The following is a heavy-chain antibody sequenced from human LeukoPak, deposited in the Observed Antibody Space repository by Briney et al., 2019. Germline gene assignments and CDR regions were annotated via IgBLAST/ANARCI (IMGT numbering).Heavy chain of an antibody. CDR1: GGSFSGYY. CDR2: INHSGST. CDR3: ASGPGAAAGTGNWFDP. V-gene: IGHV4-34*01. J-gene: IGHJ5*02. Sequence: PSETLSLTCAVYGGSFSGYYWSWIRQPPGKGLEWIGEINHSGSTNYNPSLKSRVTISVDTSKNQFSLKLSSVTAADTAVYYCASGPGAAAGTGNWFDPWGQGTLVTVSS. D-gene: IGHD6-13*01.